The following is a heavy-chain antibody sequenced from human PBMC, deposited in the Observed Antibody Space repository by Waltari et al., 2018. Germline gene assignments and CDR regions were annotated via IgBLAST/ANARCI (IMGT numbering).Heavy chain of an antibody. Sequence: EVQLVESGGGLVQPGRSLRLSCAASGFQFDDYDTHWVRQAPGKGLEWVSGINWNSGSIDYADSVKGRFTISRDNAKNSLYLQMNSLRAEDMALYYCVKDRGSYGSGTFFDFWGQGTLVTVSS. D-gene: IGHD3-10*01. CDR2: INWNSGSI. J-gene: IGHJ4*02. CDR3: VKDRGSYGSGTFFDF. V-gene: IGHV3-9*03. CDR1: GFQFDDYD.